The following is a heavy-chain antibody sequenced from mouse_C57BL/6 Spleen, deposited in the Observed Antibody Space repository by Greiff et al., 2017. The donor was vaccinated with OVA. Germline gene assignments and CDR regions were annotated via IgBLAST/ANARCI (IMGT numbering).Heavy chain of an antibody. J-gene: IGHJ2*01. Sequence: QVQLQQSGAELARPGASVKLSCKASGYTFTSYGISWVKQRTGQGLEWIGEIYPRSGNTYYNEKFKGKATLTADKSSSTAYMELRSLTSEDSAVYVCARVGGGKDGNYFDYWGQGTTLTVSA. CDR1: GYTFTSYG. D-gene: IGHD2-1*01. CDR3: ARVGGGKDGNYFDY. CDR2: IYPRSGNT. V-gene: IGHV1-81*01.